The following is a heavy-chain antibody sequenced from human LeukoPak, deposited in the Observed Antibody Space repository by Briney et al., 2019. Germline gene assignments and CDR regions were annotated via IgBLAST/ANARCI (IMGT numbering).Heavy chain of an antibody. CDR2: ISSGSTI. V-gene: IGHV3-48*03. CDR3: ARESIAVAGAPFDY. D-gene: IGHD6-19*01. J-gene: IGHJ4*02. Sequence: GGSLRLFCAASGFTFSSYEMNWVREAPGKGLEWVSYISSGSTIYDAESVKGRFTISRDNAKNSLYLQMNSLRAEDTAVYYCARESIAVAGAPFDYWGQGTLVTVSS. CDR1: GFTFSSYE.